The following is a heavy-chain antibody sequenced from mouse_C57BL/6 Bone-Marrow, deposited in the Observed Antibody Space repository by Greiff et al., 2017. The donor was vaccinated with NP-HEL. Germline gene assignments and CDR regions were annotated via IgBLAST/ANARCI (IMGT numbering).Heavy chain of an antibody. CDR2: IYPGGGYT. J-gene: IGHJ2*01. Sequence: VQLQESGAELVRPGTSVKMSCKASGYTFTNYWIGWVKQRPGHGLEWIGDIYPGGGYTNYNEKFKGKATLTADKSSSTAYMQFSSLTSEDSAIYYCAVITTVVAPDYWGQGTTLTVSS. V-gene: IGHV1-63*01. CDR3: AVITTVVAPDY. D-gene: IGHD1-1*01. CDR1: GYTFTNYW.